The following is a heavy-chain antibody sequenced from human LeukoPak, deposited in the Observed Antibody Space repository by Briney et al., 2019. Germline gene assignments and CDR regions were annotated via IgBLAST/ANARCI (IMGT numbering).Heavy chain of an antibody. CDR1: IFSFSTFG. CDR3: AKGLGDYDDFRLGF. CDR2: IPYDGSDK. D-gene: IGHD4-17*01. J-gene: IGHJ4*02. V-gene: IGHV3-30*02. Sequence: GGSLRLSCAASIFSFSTFGFHWVRQAPGKGLEWVAFIPYDGSDKYYADSVKGRFTVSRDNSKNTLYLHMNSLRVEDTAVYYCAKGLGDYDDFRLGFWGQGTLVTISS.